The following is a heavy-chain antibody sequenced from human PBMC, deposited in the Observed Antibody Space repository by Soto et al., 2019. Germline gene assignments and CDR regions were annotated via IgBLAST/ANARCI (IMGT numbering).Heavy chain of an antibody. Sequence: EVQLLKSGGGLVRPGGSLRLSCAASGFTFRNYSMSWARQAPGKGLEWVSAISGSGGTTHYADSVKGRFTISRDNSKNTLYLQMKSLRVEDTAVYYCAKDRSSTSCYAFDYWGQGSLVTVSS. D-gene: IGHD2-2*01. CDR1: GFTFRNYS. V-gene: IGHV3-23*01. CDR3: AKDRSSTSCYAFDY. CDR2: ISGSGGTT. J-gene: IGHJ4*02.